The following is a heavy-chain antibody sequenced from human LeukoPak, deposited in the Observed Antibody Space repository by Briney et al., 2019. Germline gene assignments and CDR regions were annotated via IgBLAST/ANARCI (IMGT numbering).Heavy chain of an antibody. J-gene: IGHJ6*02. D-gene: IGHD3-10*01. CDR3: AGGKYYGSGRSKRYYYYGMDV. CDR2: INHSGST. Sequence: PSETLSLTCAVYGGSFSGYYWSWIRQPPGKGLEWIGEINHSGSTNYNPSLKSRVTISVDTSKNQFSLKLSSVTAADTAVYYSAGGKYYGSGRSKRYYYYGMDVWGQGTTVTVSS. CDR1: GGSFSGYY. V-gene: IGHV4-34*01.